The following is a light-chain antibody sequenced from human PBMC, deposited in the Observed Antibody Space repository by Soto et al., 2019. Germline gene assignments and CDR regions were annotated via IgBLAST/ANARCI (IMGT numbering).Light chain of an antibody. CDR3: SSYSSSSTLLV. CDR2: DVS. CDR1: SSDVGGYDY. Sequence: QSVLTQPASVSGSPGQSITISCTGTSSDVGGYDYVSWYQQYPGKAPKLMIYDVSNRPSGVSNRFSGSKSGNTASLTISGLQAEDEADYYCSSYSSSSTLLVFGGATKLTVL. J-gene: IGLJ2*01. V-gene: IGLV2-14*03.